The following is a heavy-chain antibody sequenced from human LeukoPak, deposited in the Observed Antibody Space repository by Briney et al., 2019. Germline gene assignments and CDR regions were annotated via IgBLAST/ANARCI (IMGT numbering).Heavy chain of an antibody. D-gene: IGHD1-7*01. CDR3: AKDRTHNWNYLFDY. CDR1: GFTFSSYW. CDR2: INSDRSST. J-gene: IGHJ4*02. Sequence: GGSLRLSCAASGFTFSSYWMHWVRQAPGKGLVWVPRINSDRSSTTYADSVKGRFTISRDNSKNTLYLQMNSLRAEDTAVYYCAKDRTHNWNYLFDYWGQGTLVTVSS. V-gene: IGHV3-74*03.